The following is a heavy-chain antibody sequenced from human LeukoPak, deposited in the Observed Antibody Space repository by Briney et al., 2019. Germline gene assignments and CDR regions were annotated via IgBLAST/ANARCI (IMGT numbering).Heavy chain of an antibody. CDR3: AKDLSDSSSWYPAPHWFDP. CDR1: GFTFSSYA. J-gene: IGHJ5*02. Sequence: GGSLRLSCAASGFTFSSYAMSWVRQAPGKGLEWVSAISGSGGSTYYADSVKGRFTISRDNSKNTLYLQMNSLRAEDTAVYYCAKDLSDSSSWYPAPHWFDPWGQGTLVTVSS. D-gene: IGHD6-13*01. V-gene: IGHV3-23*01. CDR2: ISGSGGST.